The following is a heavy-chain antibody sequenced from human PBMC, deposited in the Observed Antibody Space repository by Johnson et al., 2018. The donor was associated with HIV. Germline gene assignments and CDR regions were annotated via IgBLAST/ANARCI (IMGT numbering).Heavy chain of an antibody. D-gene: IGHD2-2*01. CDR2: ISYDGSNK. J-gene: IGHJ3*02. CDR3: AKTAAADAFDI. V-gene: IGHV3-30-3*02. Sequence: QVQLVESGGGVVQPGRSLRLSCAASGFTFSSYAMHWVRQAPGKGLERVAVISYDGSNKYYADSVKGRFTISRDNSKNTLYLQMNSLRAEDTAVYYCAKTAAADAFDIWGQGTMVTVSS. CDR1: GFTFSSYA.